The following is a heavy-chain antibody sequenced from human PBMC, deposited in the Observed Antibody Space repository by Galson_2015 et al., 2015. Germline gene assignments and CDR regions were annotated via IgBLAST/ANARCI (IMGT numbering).Heavy chain of an antibody. Sequence: SVKVSCKASGYTFTSYDINWVRQATGQGLEWMGWMNPNSGNTGYAQKFQGRVTMTRNTSISTAYMELSSLGSEDTAVYYCARSKRGEYYYDSSGYDGAFDIWGQGTMVTVSS. CDR3: ARSKRGEYYYDSSGYDGAFDI. CDR2: MNPNSGNT. J-gene: IGHJ3*02. CDR1: GYTFTSYD. V-gene: IGHV1-8*01. D-gene: IGHD3-22*01.